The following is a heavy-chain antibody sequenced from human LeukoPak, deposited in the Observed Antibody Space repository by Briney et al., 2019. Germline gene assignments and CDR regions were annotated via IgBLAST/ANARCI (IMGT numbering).Heavy chain of an antibody. V-gene: IGHV1-8*01. CDR2: MSPNSGNT. CDR1: GYIFTSYD. J-gene: IGHJ4*02. CDR3: TRGPPNWGYDF. Sequence: ASVKVSCKASGYIFTSYDINWVRQATGQRLEWLGWMSPNSGNTGYAQNFQGRVTMTRSTALSTAYMELSSLKSDDTAVYYCTRGPPNWGYDFWGQGTLVTVSS. D-gene: IGHD3/OR15-3a*01.